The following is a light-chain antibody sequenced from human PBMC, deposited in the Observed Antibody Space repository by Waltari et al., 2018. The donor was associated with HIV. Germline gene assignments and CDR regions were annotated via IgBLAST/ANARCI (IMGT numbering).Light chain of an antibody. CDR3: SSYTSISTWV. Sequence: QSALTQPASVSGSPGQSITISCPGTSSDVGGYNYVPWYQQHPGKAPKLMIYEVSNRPSGISNRFSGSKSGNTASLTISGLQAEDEADYYCSSYTSISTWVFGGGTKLTVL. CDR1: SSDVGGYNY. V-gene: IGLV2-14*01. J-gene: IGLJ3*02. CDR2: EVS.